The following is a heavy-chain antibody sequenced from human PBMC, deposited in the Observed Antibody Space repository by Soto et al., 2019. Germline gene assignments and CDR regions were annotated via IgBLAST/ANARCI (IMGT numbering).Heavy chain of an antibody. D-gene: IGHD2-2*01. CDR3: ARAGGDIVVAEYGMDV. V-gene: IGHV4-34*01. CDR2: INHSGGT. J-gene: IGHJ6*02. Sequence: SVTLSLTCAVYGESFSGYYWSWTRQPPGKGLEWIGEINHSGGTNYNPSLKSRVTISVDTSKNQFSLKLSSVTAADTAVYYCARAGGDIVVAEYGMDVWGQGTTVTVSS. CDR1: GESFSGYY.